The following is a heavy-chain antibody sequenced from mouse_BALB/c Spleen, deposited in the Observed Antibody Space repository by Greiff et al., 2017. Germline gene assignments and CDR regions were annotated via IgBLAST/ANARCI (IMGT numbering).Heavy chain of an antibody. CDR3: ARRPYDGYEYFDV. J-gene: IGHJ1*01. Sequence: QVQLQQSGAELARPGASVKLSCKASGYTFTSYWMQWVKQRPGQGLEWIGAIYPGDGDTRYTQKFKGKATLTADKSSSTAYMQLSSLASEDSAVYYCARRPYDGYEYFDVWGAGTTVTVSS. CDR2: IYPGDGDT. CDR1: GYTFTSYW. V-gene: IGHV1-87*01. D-gene: IGHD2-3*01.